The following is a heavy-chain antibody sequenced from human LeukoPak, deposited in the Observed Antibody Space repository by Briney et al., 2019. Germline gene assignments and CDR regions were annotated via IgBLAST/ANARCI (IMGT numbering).Heavy chain of an antibody. CDR1: GFTFSSYG. D-gene: IGHD4-17*01. V-gene: IGHV3-30*18. CDR2: ISYDGSNK. J-gene: IGHJ1*01. CDR3: AKEVLRSKYFQH. Sequence: GGSLRLSCAASGFTFSSYGMHWVRQAPGKGLEWVAVISYDGSNKYYADSVKGRFTISRDNSKNTLYLQMNSLRAEDTAVYYCAKEVLRSKYFQHWGQGTLVTVS.